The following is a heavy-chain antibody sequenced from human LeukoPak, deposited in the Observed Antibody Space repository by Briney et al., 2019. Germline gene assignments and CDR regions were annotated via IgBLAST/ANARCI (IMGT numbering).Heavy chain of an antibody. Sequence: ASVKVSCKVSGYTLTELSVHWVRQAPGKGLEWMGNFDPKDGDTIYAQRFQGRVTMTEDTSTHTAYMELSSLRSEDTAVYYCARGHIAVAEDYGGQGTLVTVSS. D-gene: IGHD6-19*01. J-gene: IGHJ4*02. CDR2: FDPKDGDT. CDR3: ARGHIAVAEDY. V-gene: IGHV1-24*01. CDR1: GYTLTELS.